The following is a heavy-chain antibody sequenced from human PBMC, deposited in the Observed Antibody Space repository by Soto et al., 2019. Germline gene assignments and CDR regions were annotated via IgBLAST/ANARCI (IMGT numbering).Heavy chain of an antibody. J-gene: IGHJ4*02. CDR2: ISWNSGSI. CDR1: GFTFDDYA. D-gene: IGHD3-16*02. CDR3: AKDKSPDMITFGGVIVISGGYDY. Sequence: GGSLRLSCAASGFTFDDYAMHWVRQAPGKGLEWVSGISWNSGSIGYADSVKGRFTISRDNAKNSLYLQMNSLRAEDTALYYCAKDKSPDMITFGGVIVISGGYDYWGQGTLVTVSS. V-gene: IGHV3-9*01.